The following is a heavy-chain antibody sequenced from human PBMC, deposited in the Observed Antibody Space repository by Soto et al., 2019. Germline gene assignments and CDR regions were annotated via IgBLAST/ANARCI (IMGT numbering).Heavy chain of an antibody. D-gene: IGHD6-19*01. V-gene: IGHV3-74*01. CDR3: ARVLNGQWYFDY. CDR2: VNTGERRT. J-gene: IGHJ4*02. CDR1: GFTFSSYW. Sequence: EVQLVESGGGLVQPGGSLRLSCGASGFTFSSYWMHWVRQAPGKGLVWVSRVNTGERRTSYADSVKGRFTISRDNAKITLSLQINSLRAEATAVYDCARVLNGQWYFDYWGQGTQVTVSS.